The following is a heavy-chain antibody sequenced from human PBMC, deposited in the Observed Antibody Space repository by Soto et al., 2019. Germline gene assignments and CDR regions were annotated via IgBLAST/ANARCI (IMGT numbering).Heavy chain of an antibody. CDR1: GGSISSGGYY. CDR3: ARGGRGYDHSFDY. Sequence: SETLSLTCTVSGGSISSGGYYWSWIRQHPGKGLEWIGYIYYSGSTYYNPSLKSRVTISVDTSKNQFSLKLSSVTAADTAVYYCARGGRGYDHSFDYWGQGTLVTVSS. V-gene: IGHV4-31*03. CDR2: IYYSGST. J-gene: IGHJ4*02. D-gene: IGHD5-12*01.